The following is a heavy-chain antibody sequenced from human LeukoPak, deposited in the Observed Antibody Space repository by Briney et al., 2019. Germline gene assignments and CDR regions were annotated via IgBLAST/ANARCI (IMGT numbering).Heavy chain of an antibody. V-gene: IGHV3-23*01. CDR1: GFTFTEAW. CDR3: AKDRFGAAAGYDAYDI. J-gene: IGHJ3*02. Sequence: GGSLRLSCVASGFTFTEAWMSWVRQAPGKGLEWVSGISGSDGSTYYADSVKGRFTISRDNSKNTLYVQMNSLGAEDTAVYYCAKDRFGAAAGYDAYDIWGQGTMVTVSS. CDR2: ISGSDGST. D-gene: IGHD6-13*01.